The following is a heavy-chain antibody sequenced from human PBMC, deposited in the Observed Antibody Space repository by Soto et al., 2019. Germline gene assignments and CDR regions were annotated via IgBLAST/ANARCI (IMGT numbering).Heavy chain of an antibody. Sequence: QPGGSLRLSCAASGFTFSSYWMSWVRQAPGKGLEWVANIKQDGSEKYYVDSVKGRFTISRDNAKNSLYLQMNSLRAEDTAVYYCARDPDSLLWFGELLTHFDYWGQGTLVTVSS. CDR1: GFTFSSYW. V-gene: IGHV3-7*01. D-gene: IGHD3-10*01. CDR3: ARDPDSLLWFGELLTHFDY. J-gene: IGHJ4*02. CDR2: IKQDGSEK.